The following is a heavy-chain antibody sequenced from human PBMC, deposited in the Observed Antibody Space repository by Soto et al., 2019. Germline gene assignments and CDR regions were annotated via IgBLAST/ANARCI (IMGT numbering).Heavy chain of an antibody. D-gene: IGHD3-9*01. CDR2: ISYDGSNK. Sequence: PGGSLRLSCAASGFTFSSYAMHWVRQAPGKGLEWVAVISYDGSNKYYADSVKGRFTISRDNSKNTLYLQMNSLRAEDTAVYYCARIGLLRYFDWLLTPPAPFDYWGQGTLVTVSS. CDR3: ARIGLLRYFDWLLTPPAPFDY. J-gene: IGHJ4*02. V-gene: IGHV3-30-3*01. CDR1: GFTFSSYA.